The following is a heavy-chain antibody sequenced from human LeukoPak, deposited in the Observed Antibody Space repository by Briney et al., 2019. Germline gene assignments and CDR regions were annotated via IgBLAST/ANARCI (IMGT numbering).Heavy chain of an antibody. Sequence: GASVKVSGKASGYTFTGYYIHWVRQAPGQGLEWMAWINPNSGGTNYAQKFQGRVTMTRDTSISTAYMELSRLRSDDTAVYYCARGETTVTYFDYWGQGTLVTVSS. CDR1: GYTFTGYY. J-gene: IGHJ4*02. V-gene: IGHV1-2*02. D-gene: IGHD4-17*01. CDR2: INPNSGGT. CDR3: ARGETTVTYFDY.